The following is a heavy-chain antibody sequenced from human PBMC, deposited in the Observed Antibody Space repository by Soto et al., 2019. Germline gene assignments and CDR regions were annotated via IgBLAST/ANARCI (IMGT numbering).Heavy chain of an antibody. CDR3: ATRITVFGLLIPPFDP. J-gene: IGHJ5*02. CDR1: GGSVNGYY. Sequence: PSEPLSLTCAVYGGSVNGYYWNWIRHPPGKGLEWIGEINHTGGTHYNPSLKSRVTMSVDTSKNQFSLRLSSVTAADTAIYYCATRITVFGLLIPPFDPWGQGTQVTVSS. V-gene: IGHV4-34*01. D-gene: IGHD3-3*01. CDR2: INHTGGT.